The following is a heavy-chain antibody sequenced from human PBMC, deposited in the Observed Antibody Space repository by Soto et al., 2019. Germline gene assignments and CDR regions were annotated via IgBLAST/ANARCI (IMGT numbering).Heavy chain of an antibody. V-gene: IGHV4-31*03. J-gene: IGHJ5*02. Sequence: SETLSLTCTVSGGSISSGGYYWTWIRQHPGKGLEWIGYIYYSGSTYYNPSLKSRVTISVDTSKNQFSLKLSSVTAADTAVYYCAREKYSSSWYVNWFDPWGQGTLVTVSS. CDR1: GGSISSGGYY. D-gene: IGHD6-13*01. CDR3: AREKYSSSWYVNWFDP. CDR2: IYYSGST.